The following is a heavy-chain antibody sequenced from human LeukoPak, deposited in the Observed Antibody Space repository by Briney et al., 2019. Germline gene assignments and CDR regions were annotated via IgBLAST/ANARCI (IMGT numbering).Heavy chain of an antibody. Sequence: KPGGSLRLSCAASGFTFSSYSMNWVRQAPGKGLEWVSSISSSSSYICYADSVKGRFTISRDNAKNSLYLQMNSLRDEDTAVYYCASCYYDSSGYYYYAFDIWGQGTMVTVSS. CDR1: GFTFSSYS. V-gene: IGHV3-21*01. CDR2: ISSSSSYI. CDR3: ASCYYDSSGYYYYAFDI. J-gene: IGHJ3*02. D-gene: IGHD3-22*01.